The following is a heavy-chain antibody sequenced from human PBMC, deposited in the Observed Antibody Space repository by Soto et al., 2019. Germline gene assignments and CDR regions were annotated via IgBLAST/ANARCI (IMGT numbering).Heavy chain of an antibody. CDR3: ARHGIHSTDLYYFDY. V-gene: IGHV3-21*01. J-gene: IGHJ4*02. CDR1: GFSFLSYG. CDR2: ITGASGYI. D-gene: IGHD6-13*01. Sequence: EVHLVASGGGLVKSGGSLRLTCAASGFSFLSYGMSWVRQAPGKGPEWVAFITGASGYIWYADSVKGRFSVSRDNAENSLYLEMSNLRDDDAAVYYCARHGIHSTDLYYFDYWGQGALVAVST.